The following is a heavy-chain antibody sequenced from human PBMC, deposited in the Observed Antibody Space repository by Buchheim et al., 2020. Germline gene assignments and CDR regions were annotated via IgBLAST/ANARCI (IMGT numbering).Heavy chain of an antibody. Sequence: QVQLQQWGAGLLKPSETLSFTCAVYGGSFSGYYWSWIRQPPGKGLEWIREINHSGSTNYNPSLKSRVTISVDTSKNQFSLKLSSVTAADTAVYYCARVRNLGYYYGMDVWGQGTT. CDR2: INHSGST. CDR3: ARVRNLGYYYGMDV. D-gene: IGHD7-27*01. J-gene: IGHJ6*02. V-gene: IGHV4-34*01. CDR1: GGSFSGYY.